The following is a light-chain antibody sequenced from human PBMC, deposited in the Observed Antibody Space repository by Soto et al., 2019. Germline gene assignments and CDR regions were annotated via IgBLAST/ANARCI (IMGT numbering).Light chain of an antibody. Sequence: DIQMTQSPSSLSASVGDRVTITCRASQSISSYLNWYQQKPGKAPKLLIYAASSSQSGVPSRFSGSGCGSDFSFTISSLQPEDFATYYCQQSYSTSITFGRGTRLEI. J-gene: IGKJ5*01. V-gene: IGKV1-39*01. CDR3: QQSYSTSIT. CDR1: QSISSY. CDR2: AAS.